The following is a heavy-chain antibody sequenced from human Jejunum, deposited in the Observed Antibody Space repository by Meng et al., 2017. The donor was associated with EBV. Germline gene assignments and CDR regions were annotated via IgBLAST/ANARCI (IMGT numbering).Heavy chain of an antibody. CDR1: GFIFSDYA. Sequence: QVQLGGSGGGVVQPGMSLGLSCAASGFIFSDYAMHWVLQAPGKGLEWVALISYDGSNKYYADSVKGRFTISRDSSKNTLFLQMNSLRTEDTAVYYCTREIRGFYSAYWGQGALVTVSS. CDR3: TREIRGFYSAY. CDR2: ISYDGSNK. J-gene: IGHJ4*02. D-gene: IGHD2-21*01. V-gene: IGHV3-30-3*01.